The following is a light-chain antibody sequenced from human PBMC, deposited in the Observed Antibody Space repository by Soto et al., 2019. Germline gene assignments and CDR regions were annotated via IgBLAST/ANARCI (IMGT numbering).Light chain of an antibody. CDR2: EVS. CDR3: SSYAGSHTYEV. V-gene: IGLV2-14*01. Sequence: QSALTQPASVSGSPGQSITISCTGTSSDVGGYNYVSWYQQHPGKAPKLMIYEVSNRPSGVSNRFSGSKSGNTASLTISGLQAEDEADYYCSSYAGSHTYEVFGGGTKVTVL. J-gene: IGLJ3*02. CDR1: SSDVGGYNY.